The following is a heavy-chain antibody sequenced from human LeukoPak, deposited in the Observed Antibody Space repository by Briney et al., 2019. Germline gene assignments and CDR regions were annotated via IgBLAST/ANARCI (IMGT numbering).Heavy chain of an antibody. D-gene: IGHD3-22*01. J-gene: IGHJ6*03. CDR3: ARGYYYDSSGYYSRGSQYYYMDV. CDR1: GDSISSSSYY. Sequence: SETLSLTCNVFGDSISSSSYYWGWIRQPPGEGLQWIGAIYYRGSTYYNPSLKSRVTISVDTSKNQFSLMLSSVTAADTAVYFCARGYYYDSSGYYSRGSQYYYMDVWGKGTTVTVSS. CDR2: IYYRGST. V-gene: IGHV4-39*07.